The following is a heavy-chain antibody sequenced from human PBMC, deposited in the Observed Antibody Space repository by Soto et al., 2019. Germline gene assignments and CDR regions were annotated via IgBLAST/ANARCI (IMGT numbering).Heavy chain of an antibody. Sequence: QVQLVQSGAEVKKPGSSVKVSCKASGGTFSSYAISWVRQAPGQGLEWMGGIIPIFGTANYAQKFQGRVTITADESTSTAYMELSSLRSEDTAVYYCARHLGQQLTPSYYYYGMDVWGQGTTVTVSS. CDR1: GGTFSSYA. CDR3: ARHLGQQLTPSYYYYGMDV. CDR2: IIPIFGTA. J-gene: IGHJ6*02. V-gene: IGHV1-69*01. D-gene: IGHD6-13*01.